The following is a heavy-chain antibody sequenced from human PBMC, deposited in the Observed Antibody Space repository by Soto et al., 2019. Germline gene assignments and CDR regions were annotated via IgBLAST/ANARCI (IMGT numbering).Heavy chain of an antibody. CDR3: AREGRGKKAGYNGLVSLGY. CDR2: IIPIFNST. D-gene: IGHD2-2*02. V-gene: IGHV1-69*06. CDR1: GSRFSNYV. J-gene: IGHJ4*02. Sequence: ASVKVSCKVSGSRFSNYVISWVRQAPGHGLEWLGRIIPIFNSTKYAQSFQGRVTITADKSTSTASLELSSLRSDDTAVYYCAREGRGKKAGYNGLVSLGYWGQGTLVTV.